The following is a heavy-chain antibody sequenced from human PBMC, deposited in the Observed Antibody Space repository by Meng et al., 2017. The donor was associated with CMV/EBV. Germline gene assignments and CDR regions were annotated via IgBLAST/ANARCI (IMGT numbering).Heavy chain of an antibody. J-gene: IGHJ4*02. V-gene: IGHV3-74*01. CDR2: ISGDGSNT. Sequence: LSCVASGFKFTDYYIHWLRQAPGKGLVWVSRISGDGSNTNYADSVKGRFTISRDIARNTIYMQMNSLRVEDTAVYYCARGNWGLGYWGQGTLVTVSS. CDR1: GFKFTDYY. CDR3: ARGNWGLGY. D-gene: IGHD7-27*01.